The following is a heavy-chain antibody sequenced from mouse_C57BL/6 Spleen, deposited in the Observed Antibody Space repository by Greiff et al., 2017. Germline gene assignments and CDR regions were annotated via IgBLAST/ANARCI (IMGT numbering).Heavy chain of an antibody. V-gene: IGHV1-64*01. Sequence: QVQLQQPGAELVKPGASVKLSCKASGYTFTSYWMHWVKQRPGQGLEWIGMIHPNSGSTNYNEKFKSKATLTVDKSSSTAYMQLSSLTSEDSAVYYWAREGYDYGFAYWGQGTLVTVSA. CDR1: GYTFTSYW. CDR2: IHPNSGST. D-gene: IGHD2-4*01. J-gene: IGHJ3*01. CDR3: AREGYDYGFAY.